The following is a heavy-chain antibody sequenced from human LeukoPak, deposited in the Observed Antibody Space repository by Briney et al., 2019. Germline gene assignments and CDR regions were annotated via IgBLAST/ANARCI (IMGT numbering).Heavy chain of an antibody. V-gene: IGHV3-30*03. Sequence: PGGSLRLSCAASGFTFSSYGMHWVRQAPGKGLEWVAVISYDGSNKYYADSVKGRFTISRDNSKNTLYLQMNSLRAEDTAVYYCARPALDFTYYFDYWGQGTLVTVSS. CDR2: ISYDGSNK. CDR1: GFTFSSYG. CDR3: ARPALDFTYYFDY. D-gene: IGHD3/OR15-3a*01. J-gene: IGHJ4*02.